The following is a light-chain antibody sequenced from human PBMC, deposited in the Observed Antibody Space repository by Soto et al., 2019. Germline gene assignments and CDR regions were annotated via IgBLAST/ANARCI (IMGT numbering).Light chain of an antibody. CDR3: AAWDDSLNGYV. J-gene: IGLJ1*01. CDR1: SSNIGNNA. CDR2: YDD. V-gene: IGLV1-36*01. Sequence: QSVVTQPPSVSESPWQRVTISCSGSSSNIGNNAVNWYQQLPGKAPKLLIYYDDLLPSGVSDRFSGSKSGTSASLAISGLQFEDEANYYCAAWDDSLNGYVFGTGTKVTVL.